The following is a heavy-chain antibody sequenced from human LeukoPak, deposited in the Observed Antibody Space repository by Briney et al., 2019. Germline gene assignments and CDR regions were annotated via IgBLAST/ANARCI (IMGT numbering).Heavy chain of an antibody. D-gene: IGHD2-15*01. CDR3: ARYCSGGSCYSFPWFDP. Sequence: GGPLRLSCAASGFTFSSYSMNWVRQAPGKGLEWVSYISSSSSTIYYADSVKGRFTISRDNSKNTLYLQMNSLRAEDTAVYYCARYCSGGSCYSFPWFDPWGQGTLVTVSS. CDR2: ISSSSSTI. V-gene: IGHV3-48*01. J-gene: IGHJ5*02. CDR1: GFTFSSYS.